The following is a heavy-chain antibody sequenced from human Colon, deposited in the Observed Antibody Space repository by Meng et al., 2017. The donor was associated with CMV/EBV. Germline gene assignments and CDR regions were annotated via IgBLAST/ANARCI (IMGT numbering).Heavy chain of an antibody. Sequence: GGSLRLSCAASGFTFSSYGMHWVRQAPGKGLEWVAFIRYDGSNKYYADSVKGRFTISRDNSKNTLYLQMNSLRAEDTAVYYCAKGGGCSSTSCYTYAFDIWGQGTMATVSS. D-gene: IGHD2-2*02. V-gene: IGHV3-30*02. J-gene: IGHJ3*02. CDR3: AKGGGCSSTSCYTYAFDI. CDR2: IRYDGSNK. CDR1: GFTFSSYG.